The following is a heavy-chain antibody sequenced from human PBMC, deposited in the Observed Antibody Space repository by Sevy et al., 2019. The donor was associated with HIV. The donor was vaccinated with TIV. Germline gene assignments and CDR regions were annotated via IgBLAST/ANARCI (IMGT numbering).Heavy chain of an antibody. CDR2: IYTSGNT. V-gene: IGHV4-4*07. CDR1: GGSISSYY. CDR3: AGAAIDTGDFEY. Sequence: SETLSLTCTVSGGSISSYYWSWIRQPSGKGLEWIGRIYTSGNTHYNPSLKSRVTMSVDTSQNQFSLNLSYVTAADAAVYYCAGAAIDTGDFEYWGQGTLVTVSS. D-gene: IGHD6-13*01. J-gene: IGHJ4*02.